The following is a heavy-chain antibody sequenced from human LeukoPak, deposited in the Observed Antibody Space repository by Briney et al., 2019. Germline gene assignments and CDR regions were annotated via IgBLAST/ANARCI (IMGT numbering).Heavy chain of an antibody. D-gene: IGHD6-13*01. CDR3: ARDPRIAAASDY. V-gene: IGHV3-21*01. J-gene: IGHJ4*02. Sequence: PGGPLRLSCAASGFTFSSYSMNWVRQAPGKGLEWVSSISSSSSYIYYADSVKGRFTISRDNAKNSLYLQMNSLRAEDTAVYYCARDPRIAAASDYWGQGTLVTVSS. CDR2: ISSSSSYI. CDR1: GFTFSSYS.